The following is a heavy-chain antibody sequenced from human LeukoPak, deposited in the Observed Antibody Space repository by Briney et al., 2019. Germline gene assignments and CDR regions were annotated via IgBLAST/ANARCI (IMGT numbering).Heavy chain of an antibody. J-gene: IGHJ4*02. CDR1: GFTVSNNY. D-gene: IGHD2-21*01. V-gene: IGHV3-66*01. Sequence: HPGGSLRLSCAASGFTVSNNYVTWVRQAPGKGLEWVSLIYSGGSTYYADSVKGRFTISRDNSKNTVYLQMNSLRAEDTAVYYCARNIPVTRWGYWGQGILVTVSS. CDR3: ARNIPVTRWGY. CDR2: IYSGGST.